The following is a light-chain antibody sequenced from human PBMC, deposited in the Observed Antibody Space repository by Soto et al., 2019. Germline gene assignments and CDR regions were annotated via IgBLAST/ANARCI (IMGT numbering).Light chain of an antibody. J-gene: IGKJ1*01. Sequence: EIVLTQSPATLSLSPGERATLSCRASQSVSSYLAWYQQTPGQAPRLLIYDASNRATGIPARFSGSGSGTDFTLAISSLEPEDCAVYYCQQRSTWPRTFGQGTKVEIK. CDR2: DAS. CDR1: QSVSSY. CDR3: QQRSTWPRT. V-gene: IGKV3-11*01.